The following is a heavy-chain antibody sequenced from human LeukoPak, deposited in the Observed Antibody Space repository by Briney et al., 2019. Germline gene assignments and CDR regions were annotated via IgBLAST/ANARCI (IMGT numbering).Heavy chain of an antibody. V-gene: IGHV1-69*13. CDR3: ARDRRGYSYGTSDY. CDR2: IIPIFGTA. D-gene: IGHD5-18*01. Sequence: SVKVSCKASGGTFSSYAISWVRQAPGQGLEWMGGIIPIFGTANYAQKFQGRVTITADESTSTAYMELSSLRSEDTAVYYCARDRRGYSYGTSDYWGQGTLVTVSS. J-gene: IGHJ4*02. CDR1: GGTFSSYA.